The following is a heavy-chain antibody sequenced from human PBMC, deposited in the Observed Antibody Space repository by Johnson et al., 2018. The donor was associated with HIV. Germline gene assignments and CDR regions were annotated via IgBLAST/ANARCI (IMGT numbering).Heavy chain of an antibody. CDR3: ARDGYCSSSSCYHDAFDL. V-gene: IGHV3-11*01. Sequence: QVQLVESGGGLVKPGGSLRLSCAASGFTFSDYYMSWIRQAPGKGLEWVSYISSSGSTIYYADSVKGRFSIFRDNAKNSLALQMNSLRAEDTALYYCARDGYCSSSSCYHDAFDLWGQGTMVTVSS. CDR2: ISSSGSTI. J-gene: IGHJ3*01. CDR1: GFTFSDYY. D-gene: IGHD2-2*03.